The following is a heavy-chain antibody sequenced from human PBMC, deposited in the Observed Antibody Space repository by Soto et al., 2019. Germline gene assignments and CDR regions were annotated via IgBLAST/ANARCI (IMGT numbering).Heavy chain of an antibody. D-gene: IGHD6-6*01. Sequence: GSVKVSCKASGYTFTSYDINWVRQATGQGLEWMGWMNPNSGNTGYAQKFQGRVTMTRNTSISTAYMELSSLRSEDTAVYYCARGALTYSSSSRGYSYGMDVWGQGTTVTVSS. CDR3: ARGALTYSSSSRGYSYGMDV. CDR2: MNPNSGNT. J-gene: IGHJ6*02. V-gene: IGHV1-8*01. CDR1: GYTFTSYD.